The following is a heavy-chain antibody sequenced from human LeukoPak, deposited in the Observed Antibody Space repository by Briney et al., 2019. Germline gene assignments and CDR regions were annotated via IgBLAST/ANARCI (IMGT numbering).Heavy chain of an antibody. CDR3: AKDLAIFGVVIAAGFDY. Sequence: QPGGSLRLSCAASGFTFSSYAMSWVRQAPGKGLEWVSAISGSGGSTYYADSVKGRFTISRDNSKNTLYLQMNSLRAEDTAVYYCAKDLAIFGVVIAAGFDYWGQGTLVTVSS. CDR2: ISGSGGST. V-gene: IGHV3-23*01. J-gene: IGHJ4*02. D-gene: IGHD3-3*01. CDR1: GFTFSSYA.